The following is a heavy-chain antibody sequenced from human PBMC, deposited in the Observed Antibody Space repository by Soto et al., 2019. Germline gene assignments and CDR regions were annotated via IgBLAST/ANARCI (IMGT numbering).Heavy chain of an antibody. V-gene: IGHV2-5*02. D-gene: IGHD5-12*01. CDR1: GFSLSTSAVG. J-gene: IGHJ4*02. Sequence: QITLKESGPTLVKPTQTLTLTCTFSGFSLSTSAVGVGWIRQPPGKALEWLARIYCDDDKRYSPSLKSRLTINKDTSKNQVVLTMTNMDPVDTATYYCARTPASLSGDSGYGGGELFDYWGQGTLVTVSS. CDR3: ARTPASLSGDSGYGGGELFDY. CDR2: IYCDDDK.